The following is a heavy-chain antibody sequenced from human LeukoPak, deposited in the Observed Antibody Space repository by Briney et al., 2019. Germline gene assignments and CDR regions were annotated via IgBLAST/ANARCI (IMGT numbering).Heavy chain of an antibody. CDR2: ISYDGSNK. Sequence: GGSLRLSCAASGFTFSSYGMHWVRQAPGKGLEWVAVISYDGSNKYYADSVKGRFTISRDNSKNTLYLQMNSLRAEDTAVYYCARALYDSSGYYFDYWGQGTLVTVSS. CDR3: ARALYDSSGYYFDY. D-gene: IGHD3-22*01. V-gene: IGHV3-30*03. CDR1: GFTFSSYG. J-gene: IGHJ4*02.